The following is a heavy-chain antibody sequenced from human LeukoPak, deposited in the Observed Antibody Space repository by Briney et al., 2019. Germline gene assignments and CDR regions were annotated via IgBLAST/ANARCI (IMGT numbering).Heavy chain of an antibody. J-gene: IGHJ3*02. CDR3: ASPELRLRSRIAFDI. D-gene: IGHD4-23*01. CDR2: ISSSGSTI. V-gene: IGHV3-11*01. Sequence: GGSLRLSCAASGFTFSDYYMSWIRQAPGEGLEWVSYISSSGSTIYYADSVKGRFTISRDNAKNSLYLQMNSLRAEDTAVYYCASPELRLRSRIAFDIWGQGTMVTVSS. CDR1: GFTFSDYY.